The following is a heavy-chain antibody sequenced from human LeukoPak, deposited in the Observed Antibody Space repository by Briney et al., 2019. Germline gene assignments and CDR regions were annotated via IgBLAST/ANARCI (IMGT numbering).Heavy chain of an antibody. J-gene: IGHJ3*01. Sequence: GGSLRLSCAGSGFTIGSYWMSWVRQAPGKGLEWVANIRQDGSEKYYVDSVKGRLTISRDNAKNSLYLQMNSLRAEDTGIYYSARAGYYGHDAFDLWGQGTMVTVSS. CDR2: IRQDGSEK. CDR3: ARAGYYGHDAFDL. D-gene: IGHD2/OR15-2a*01. V-gene: IGHV3-7*01. CDR1: GFTIGSYW.